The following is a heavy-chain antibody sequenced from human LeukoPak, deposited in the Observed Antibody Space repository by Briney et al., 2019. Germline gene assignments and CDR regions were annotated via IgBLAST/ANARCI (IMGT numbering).Heavy chain of an antibody. Sequence: GGSLRLSCSASGFTFSSYAMHWVRQAPGKGLEYVSAISSNGGSTYYADSVKGRFTISRDNSKNTLYLQMSSLRAEDTAVYYCVEDQAYCSSTSCGIYYYYGMDVWGKGTTVTVSS. CDR1: GFTFSSYA. CDR3: VEDQAYCSSTSCGIYYYYGMDV. D-gene: IGHD2-2*01. J-gene: IGHJ6*04. CDR2: ISSNGGST. V-gene: IGHV3-64D*06.